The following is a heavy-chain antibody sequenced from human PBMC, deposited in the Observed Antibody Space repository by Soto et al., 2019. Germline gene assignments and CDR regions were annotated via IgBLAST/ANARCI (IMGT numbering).Heavy chain of an antibody. CDR1: GGSISSYY. J-gene: IGHJ6*03. V-gene: IGHV4-59*08. Sequence: SETLSLTCTVSGGSISSYYWSWIRQPPGKGLEWIGYIYYSGSTNYNPSLKSRVTISVDTSKNQFSLKLSSVTAADTAVYYCARQRVLEWLLHNKYYYYYMDVWGKGTTVTVSS. CDR2: IYYSGST. D-gene: IGHD3-3*01. CDR3: ARQRVLEWLLHNKYYYYYMDV.